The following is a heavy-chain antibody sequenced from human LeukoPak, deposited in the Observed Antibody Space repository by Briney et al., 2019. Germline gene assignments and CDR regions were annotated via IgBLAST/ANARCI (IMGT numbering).Heavy chain of an antibody. Sequence: GGSLRLSCAASGFTFSSLGMHGVCQAPGKGLEWVAFIRYDGSNKYYADSVKGRFTISRDNSKNTLYLQMNSLRAEDTAVYYCANLGYQLLTYYFDYWGQGTLVTVSS. V-gene: IGHV3-30*02. CDR2: IRYDGSNK. D-gene: IGHD2-2*01. J-gene: IGHJ4*02. CDR3: ANLGYQLLTYYFDY. CDR1: GFTFSSLG.